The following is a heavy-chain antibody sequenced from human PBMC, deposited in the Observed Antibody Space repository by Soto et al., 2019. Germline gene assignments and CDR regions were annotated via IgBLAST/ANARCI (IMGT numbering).Heavy chain of an antibody. J-gene: IGHJ3*02. D-gene: IGHD6-19*01. CDR1: GFTFSSYW. CDR3: AKDRGLVGDDDAFDI. CDR2: IKQDGSEK. V-gene: IGHV3-7*03. Sequence: GGSLRLSCAASGFTFSSYWMSWVRQAPGKGLEWVANIKQDGSEKYYVDSVKGRFTISRDNAKNSLYLQMNSLRLEDTALYYCAKDRGLVGDDDAFDIWGQGTKVTVSS.